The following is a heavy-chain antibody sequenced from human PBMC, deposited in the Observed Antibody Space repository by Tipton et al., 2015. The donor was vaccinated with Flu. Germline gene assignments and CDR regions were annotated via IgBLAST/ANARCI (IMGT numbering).Heavy chain of an antibody. Sequence: LRLSCTVSGGSISSSSYHWGWIRQPPGMGLESIGSVHYSGSTYQNPSLESRFTISVDTSKNQFSLKLNSVTAADTAVYFCARVGRNSGGLDYWGQVTLVTVSS. J-gene: IGHJ4*02. CDR1: GGSISSSSYH. CDR2: VHYSGST. CDR3: ARVGRNSGGLDY. D-gene: IGHD1-26*01. V-gene: IGHV4-39*07.